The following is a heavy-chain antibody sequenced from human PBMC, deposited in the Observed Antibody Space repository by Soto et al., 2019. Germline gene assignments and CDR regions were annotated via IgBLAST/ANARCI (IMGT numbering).Heavy chain of an antibody. V-gene: IGHV4-34*01. J-gene: IGHJ4*02. CDR1: GGSFSGYY. D-gene: IGHD2-2*01. Sequence: SETLSLTCAVYGGSFSGYYWSWIRQPPGKGLEWIGEINHSGSTNYNPSLKSRVTISVDTSKNQFSLKLSSVTAADTAVYYCARGPVVPAASPYYFDYWGQGTLVTVSS. CDR3: ARGPVVPAASPYYFDY. CDR2: INHSGST.